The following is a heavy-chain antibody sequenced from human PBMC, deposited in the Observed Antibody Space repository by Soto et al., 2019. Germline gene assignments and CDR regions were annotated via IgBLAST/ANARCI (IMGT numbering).Heavy chain of an antibody. J-gene: IGHJ6*02. CDR3: ARGGTAMEPYYYYYGMGV. V-gene: IGHV1-69*13. Sequence: GASVKVSCKASGGTFSSYAISWVRQAPGQGLEWMGGIIPIFGTANYAQKFQGRVTITADESTSTAYMELSSLRSEDTAVYYCARGGTAMEPYYYYYGMGVWGQGTTVTVSS. D-gene: IGHD5-18*01. CDR2: IIPIFGTA. CDR1: GGTFSSYA.